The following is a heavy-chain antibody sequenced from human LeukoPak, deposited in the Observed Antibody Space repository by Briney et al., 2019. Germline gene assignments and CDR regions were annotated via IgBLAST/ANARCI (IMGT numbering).Heavy chain of an antibody. CDR1: GGSISSYY. CDR3: ARHSGSHAFDI. J-gene: IGHJ3*02. V-gene: IGHV4-59*12. Sequence: PSETLSLTCTVSGGSISSYYWSWIRQPPGKGLEWIGYIHYSGSTNYNPSLKSRVTISVDTSKNQFSLKLSSVTAADTAVYYCARHSGSHAFDIWGQGTMVTVSS. CDR2: IHYSGST. D-gene: IGHD1-26*01.